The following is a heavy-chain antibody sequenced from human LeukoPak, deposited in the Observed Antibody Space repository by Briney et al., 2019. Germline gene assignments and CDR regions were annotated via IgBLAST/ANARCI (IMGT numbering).Heavy chain of an antibody. CDR2: IKQDGGEQ. Sequence: RGCAQRLYCAASGFTYSRYWMSGLREAQGKGVEGVAKIKQDGGEQYSGDSVKGRFTISRDTAKNPLYRQINSLRSEDTAVYYCARDTVSNAFDYWGQGTLVTVSS. CDR3: ARDTVSNAFDY. D-gene: IGHD3-16*01. V-gene: IGHV3-7*05. J-gene: IGHJ4*02. CDR1: GFTYSRYW.